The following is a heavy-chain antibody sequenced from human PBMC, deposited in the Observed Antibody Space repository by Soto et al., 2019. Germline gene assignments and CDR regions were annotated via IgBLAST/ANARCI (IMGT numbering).Heavy chain of an antibody. V-gene: IGHV3-30-3*01. D-gene: IGHD4-4*01. CDR1: GFTFSSYA. Sequence: QVQLVESGGGVVQPGRSLRLSCAASGFTFSSYAMHWVRQAPGKGLEWVAVISYDGSNKYYADSVKGRFTIARDNSKNSLYLQMNSLRAEDTAVYYCARDLLDNGNNHDAFDIWGQGTIVTVSS. J-gene: IGHJ3*02. CDR2: ISYDGSNK. CDR3: ARDLLDNGNNHDAFDI.